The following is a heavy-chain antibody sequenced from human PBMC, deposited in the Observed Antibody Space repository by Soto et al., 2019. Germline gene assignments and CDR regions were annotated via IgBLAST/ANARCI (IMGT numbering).Heavy chain of an antibody. J-gene: IGHJ6*04. Sequence: GGSLSLSCAASGFTFSSYSMNWVRQAPGKGLEWVSYISSSSSTIYYADSVKGRFTISRDNAKNSLYLQMNSLRAEDTAVYYCARDASGIVVVPATPPRHMDVWGKGTTVTVSS. V-gene: IGHV3-48*01. CDR2: ISSSSSTI. D-gene: IGHD2-2*01. CDR1: GFTFSSYS. CDR3: ARDASGIVVVPATPPRHMDV.